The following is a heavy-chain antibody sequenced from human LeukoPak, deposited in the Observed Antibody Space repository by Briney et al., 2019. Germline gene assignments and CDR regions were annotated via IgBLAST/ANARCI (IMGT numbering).Heavy chain of an antibody. CDR1: GGSVSSGSYY. Sequence: PSETLSLTCTVSGGSVSSGSYYWSWIRQPPGKGLEWIGYIYYSGSTNYNPSLKSRVTISVDISKNQFSLQLNSVTAADTAVYYCVRETATYYYDSRGYYRQIEVFDIWGQGTPVIVSS. J-gene: IGHJ3*02. D-gene: IGHD3-22*01. CDR3: VRETATYYYDSRGYYRQIEVFDI. CDR2: IYYSGST. V-gene: IGHV4-61*01.